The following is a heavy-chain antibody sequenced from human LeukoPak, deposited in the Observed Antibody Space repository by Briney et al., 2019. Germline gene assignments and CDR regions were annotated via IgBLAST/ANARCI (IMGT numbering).Heavy chain of an antibody. Sequence: GASVKLSCKASGYTFTGYYMHWVRQAPGQGLEWMGWINPNSGGTNYAQKFQGRVTMTRDTSISTAYMELSRLRSDDTAVYYCARALGPYSGYDSYYFDYWGQGTLVTVSS. CDR3: ARALGPYSGYDSYYFDY. V-gene: IGHV1-2*02. CDR1: GYTFTGYY. J-gene: IGHJ4*02. CDR2: INPNSGGT. D-gene: IGHD5-12*01.